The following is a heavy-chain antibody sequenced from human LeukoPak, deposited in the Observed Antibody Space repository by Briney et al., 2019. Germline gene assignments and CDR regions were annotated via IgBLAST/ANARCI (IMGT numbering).Heavy chain of an antibody. CDR3: ARGYCSSISCYVDY. CDR2: ISYDGSNK. D-gene: IGHD2-2*01. J-gene: IGHJ4*02. V-gene: IGHV3-30*04. CDR1: GFTFSSYA. Sequence: GGSLRLSCAASGFTFSSYAMSWVRQAPGKGLEWVAVISYDGSNKYYADSVKGRFTISRDISKNTLYLQMNSLRAEDTAVYYCARGYCSSISCYVDYWGQGTLVTVSS.